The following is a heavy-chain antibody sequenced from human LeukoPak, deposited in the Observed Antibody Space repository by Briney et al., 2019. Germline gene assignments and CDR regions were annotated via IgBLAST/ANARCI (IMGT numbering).Heavy chain of an antibody. CDR1: GGSIRSYY. D-gene: IGHD3-9*01. CDR3: ARQRPYYDILTGYQSEPFDP. V-gene: IGHV4-59*08. J-gene: IGHJ5*02. Sequence: SETLSLTCTVSGGSIRSYYWSWIRQPPGKGLEWIGYIYYSGSTYYNPSLKSRVTISLDTSKNQFSLKLSSVTAADTAVYYCARQRPYYDILTGYQSEPFDPWGQGTLVTVSS. CDR2: IYYSGST.